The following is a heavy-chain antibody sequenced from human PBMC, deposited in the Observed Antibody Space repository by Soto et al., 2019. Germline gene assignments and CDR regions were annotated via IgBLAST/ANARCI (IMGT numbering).Heavy chain of an antibody. V-gene: IGHV3-23*01. Sequence: GGSLRLSCAASGFTFSSDAMSWVRQAPGKGLEWVSAISGSGGSTYYADSVKGRFTISRDNSTNTLYLQMNSLRAEDTAVYYCAKDGLEMATIVTWFDPWGQGTLVTVSS. CDR3: AKDGLEMATIVTWFDP. D-gene: IGHD5-12*01. CDR1: GFTFSSDA. CDR2: ISGSGGST. J-gene: IGHJ5*02.